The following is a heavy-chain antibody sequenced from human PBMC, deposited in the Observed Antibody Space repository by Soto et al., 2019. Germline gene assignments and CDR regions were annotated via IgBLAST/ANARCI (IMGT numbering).Heavy chain of an antibody. CDR2: ISGSGGST. CDR1: GFTFSSYA. J-gene: IGHJ5*01. CDR3: AKDSGAGVVVAATFRWFDF. Sequence: GGSLRLSCAASGFTFSSYAMSWVRQAPGKGLEWVSAISGSGGSTYYADSVKGRFTISRDNSKNTLYLQMKSMRAEDTAVYYCAKDSGAGVVVAATFRWFDFWGQGTLGSVSS. V-gene: IGHV3-23*01. D-gene: IGHD2-15*01.